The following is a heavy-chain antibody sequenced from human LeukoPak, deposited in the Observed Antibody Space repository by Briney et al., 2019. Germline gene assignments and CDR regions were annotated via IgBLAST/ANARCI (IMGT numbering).Heavy chain of an antibody. V-gene: IGHV4-59*01. CDR1: GGSISSYY. J-gene: IGHJ2*01. Sequence: SETLSLTCTVSGGSISSYYWSWIRQPPGKGLEWIGYIYYSGSTNYNPSLKSRVTISVDTSKNQFSLKLSSVTAADTAVYYCAREAAAGHWYFDLWGRGTLVTVSS. CDR3: AREAAAGHWYFDL. D-gene: IGHD6-13*01. CDR2: IYYSGST.